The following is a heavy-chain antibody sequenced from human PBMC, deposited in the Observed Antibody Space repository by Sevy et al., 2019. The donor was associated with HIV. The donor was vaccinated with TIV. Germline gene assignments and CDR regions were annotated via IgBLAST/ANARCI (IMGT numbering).Heavy chain of an antibody. D-gene: IGHD1-20*01. J-gene: IGHJ6*02. V-gene: IGHV3-21*01. CDR1: GFTFRSYS. CDR2: ITSSSSFI. Sequence: GESLKISCAASGFTFRSYSMNWVRQAPGRGLEWVSSITSSSSFIFYADSVKGRFTISRDNAKNSLFLQMNSLRAEDKAVYYCARPTSGLSEYEPLDNARFYGMDVWGQGTTVTVSS. CDR3: ARPTSGLSEYEPLDNARFYGMDV.